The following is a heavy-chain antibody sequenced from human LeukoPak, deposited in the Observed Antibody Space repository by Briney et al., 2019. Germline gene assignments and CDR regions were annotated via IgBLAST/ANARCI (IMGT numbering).Heavy chain of an antibody. CDR2: IYWDDDK. CDR1: GFSLSTSGVG. CDR3: ARSAAGFDY. Sequence: QTLTLTCTFSGFSLSTSGVGVGWIRQPPGKALERLALIYWDDDKHYSPSLITRLTITKDTSKNQVVLTMTNMDPIDTATYYCARSAAGFDYWGQGTLVTVSS. V-gene: IGHV2-5*02. J-gene: IGHJ4*02. D-gene: IGHD6-13*01.